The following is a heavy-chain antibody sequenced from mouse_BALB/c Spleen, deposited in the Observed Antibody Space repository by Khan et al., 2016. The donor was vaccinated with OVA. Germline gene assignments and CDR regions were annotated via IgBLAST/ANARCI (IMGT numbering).Heavy chain of an antibody. CDR1: GYTFTSYW. V-gene: IGHV1S41*01. CDR3: AREIYDGRSCYAMDY. D-gene: IGHD1-1*01. J-gene: IGHJ4*01. Sequence: DLVKPGASVKLSCKASGYTFTSYWINWIKQRPRQGLEWIGRIGPGSSNAYYNDMFKGKATLTVDTSSNTAYIQLSSLSSEDSAVYFCAREIYDGRSCYAMDYWGQGTSVTVSA. CDR2: IGPGSSNA.